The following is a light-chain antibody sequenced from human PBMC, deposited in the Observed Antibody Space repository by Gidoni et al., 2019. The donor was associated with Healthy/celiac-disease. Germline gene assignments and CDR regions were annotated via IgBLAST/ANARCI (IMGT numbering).Light chain of an antibody. V-gene: IGKV4-1*01. J-gene: IGKJ3*01. CDR2: WAS. CDR3: QQYYSTPIT. CDR1: QSVLYSSNNKNY. Sequence: DIVMTQSPDYLAVSLGERATINCKSSQSVLYSSNNKNYLAWYQQKPGQPPKLLIYWASTRESGVPDRFSGSGSGTDFTLTISSLQAEDVAVYYCQQYYSTPITFXPXTKVDIK.